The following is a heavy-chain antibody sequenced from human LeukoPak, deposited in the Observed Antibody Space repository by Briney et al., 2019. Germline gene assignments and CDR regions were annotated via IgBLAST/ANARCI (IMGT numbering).Heavy chain of an antibody. V-gene: IGHV1-2*02. CDR2: INPNSGGT. Sequence: ASVKVSCKASGYTFTGYYMHWVRQAPGQGLEWMGWINPNSGGTNYAQKFQGRVTMTRDTSFSTAYMELSRLRSDDTAVYYCARGGEYYYDSSGLDYFDYWGQGTLVTVSS. D-gene: IGHD3-22*01. J-gene: IGHJ4*02. CDR1: GYTFTGYY. CDR3: ARGGEYYYDSSGLDYFDY.